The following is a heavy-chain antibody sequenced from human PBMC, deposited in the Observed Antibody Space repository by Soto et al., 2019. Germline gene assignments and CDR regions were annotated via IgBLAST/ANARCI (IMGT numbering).Heavy chain of an antibody. CDR3: ASPYTQEDCSSTSCYTGIWVL. CDR1: GYSFTSYW. Sequence: PGESLKISCKGSGYSFTSYWISWVRQMPGKGLEWMGRIDPSDSYTNYSPSFQGHVTISADKSISTAYLQWSSLKASDTAMYYCASPYTQEDCSSTSCYTGIWVLWGQGTLVTVSS. D-gene: IGHD2-2*02. CDR2: IDPSDSYT. J-gene: IGHJ4*02. V-gene: IGHV5-10-1*01.